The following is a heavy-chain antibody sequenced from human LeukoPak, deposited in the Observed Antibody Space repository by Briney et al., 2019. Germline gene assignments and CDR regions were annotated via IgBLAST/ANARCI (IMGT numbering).Heavy chain of an antibody. J-gene: IGHJ5*02. CDR2: IYATGST. D-gene: IGHD6-13*01. CDR1: GGSISSYY. Sequence: PSETLSLTCTVSGGSISSYYWSWIRQPPGKGLEWIGYIYATGSTNYNPSLESRVTISVDTSKNQFSLNLSSVTAPDTAVYYCAAAAGQYNWFDPWGQGTLVTVSS. CDR3: AAAAGQYNWFDP. V-gene: IGHV4-4*09.